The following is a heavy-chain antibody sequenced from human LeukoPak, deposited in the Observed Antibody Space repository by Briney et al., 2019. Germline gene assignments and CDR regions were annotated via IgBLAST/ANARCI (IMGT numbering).Heavy chain of an antibody. CDR3: ARAKSSGWTIDY. Sequence: PGGSLRLSCEGSAFIFSGHWMNWVRQTPGKGLEWVASIKEDGSERQYVDSVKGRFSISRDNTKGSLFLQLNSLRAEDTAVYYCARAKSSGWTIDYWGQGTLVTVSS. D-gene: IGHD6-19*01. CDR2: IKEDGSER. V-gene: IGHV3-7*03. J-gene: IGHJ4*02. CDR1: AFIFSGHW.